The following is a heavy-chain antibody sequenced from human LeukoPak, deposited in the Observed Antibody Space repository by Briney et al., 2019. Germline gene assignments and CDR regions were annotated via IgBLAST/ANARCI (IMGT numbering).Heavy chain of an antibody. CDR3: AELGITMIGGV. CDR2: ISTSGGST. V-gene: IGHV3-23*01. Sequence: GGSLRLSCAASGFTFSSYAMSWVRQAPGKGLEWVSTISTSGGSTYYADSVKGRFTISRDNSKNTLYLQMNSLRAEDTAVYYCAELGITMIGGVWGKGTTVTISS. J-gene: IGHJ6*04. D-gene: IGHD3-10*02. CDR1: GFTFSSYA.